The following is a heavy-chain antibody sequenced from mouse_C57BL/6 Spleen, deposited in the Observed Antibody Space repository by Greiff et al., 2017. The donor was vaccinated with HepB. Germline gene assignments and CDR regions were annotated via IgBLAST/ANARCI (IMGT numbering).Heavy chain of an antibody. D-gene: IGHD3-2*01. CDR1: GYTFTSYW. CDR3: ARRLGLRRQYYFDY. V-gene: IGHV1-69*01. CDR2: IDPSDSYT. Sequence: QVQLQQPGAELVMPGASVKLSCKASGYTFTSYWMHWVKQRPGQGLEWIGEIDPSDSYTNYNQKFKGKSTLTVDKSSSTAYMQLSSLTSEDSAVYYCARRLGLRRQYYFDYWGQGTTLTVS. J-gene: IGHJ2*01.